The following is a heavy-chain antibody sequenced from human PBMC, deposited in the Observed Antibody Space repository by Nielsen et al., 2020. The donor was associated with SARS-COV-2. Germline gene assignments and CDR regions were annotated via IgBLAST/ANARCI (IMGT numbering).Heavy chain of an antibody. CDR2: INVGNGNT. Sequence: ASVKVSCKASGYSFTSYAMHWVWQAPGQRLEWMGWINVGNGNTKYSQKFQGSVTFTRDTSASTAYMELSSLRFEDTAVYYCARERSREYGIDVWGQGTTVTVSS. J-gene: IGHJ6*02. V-gene: IGHV1-3*01. CDR3: ARERSREYGIDV. D-gene: IGHD1-26*01. CDR1: GYSFTSYA.